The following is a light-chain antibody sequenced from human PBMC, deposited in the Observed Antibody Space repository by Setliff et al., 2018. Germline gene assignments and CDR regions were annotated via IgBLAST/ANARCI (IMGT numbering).Light chain of an antibody. CDR1: SSDVGGYNY. J-gene: IGLJ1*01. Sequence: QSALTQPPSASGSPGQPVTISCTGTSSDVGGYNYVSWYQQHPGKAPKLMIYEVSKRPSGVPDRFSGSKSGNTASLTVSGLQAEDEADYYYSSYAGSNNPYVFGTGTKVTVL. CDR3: SSYAGSNNPYV. CDR2: EVS. V-gene: IGLV2-8*01.